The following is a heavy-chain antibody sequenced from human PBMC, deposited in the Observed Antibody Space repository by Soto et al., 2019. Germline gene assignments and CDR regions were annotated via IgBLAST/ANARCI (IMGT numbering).Heavy chain of an antibody. Sequence: SETLSLTCTVSGGSISSSSYYWGWIRQPPGKGLEWIGSIYYSGSTYYNPSLKSRVTISVDTSKNQFSLKLSSVTAADTAVYYCARRPSTVTSLNNYYYYGMDVWGQGTTVTVSS. CDR3: ARRPSTVTSLNNYYYYGMDV. CDR2: IYYSGST. J-gene: IGHJ6*02. V-gene: IGHV4-39*01. D-gene: IGHD4-4*01. CDR1: GGSISSSSYY.